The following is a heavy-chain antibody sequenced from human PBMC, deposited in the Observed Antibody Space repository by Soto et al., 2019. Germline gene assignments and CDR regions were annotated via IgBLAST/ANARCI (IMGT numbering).Heavy chain of an antibody. CDR3: AKLHERGVVVAATPDYFDY. CDR2: ISGSGGST. D-gene: IGHD2-15*01. J-gene: IGHJ4*02. V-gene: IGHV3-23*01. Sequence: EVQLLESGGGLVQPGGSLRLSCAASGFTFSSYAMSWVRQAPGKGLEWVSAISGSGGSTYYADSVKGRFTISRDNSKNTLYLQMNSLRAEDTAVYYCAKLHERGVVVAATPDYFDYWGQGTLVTVSS. CDR1: GFTFSSYA.